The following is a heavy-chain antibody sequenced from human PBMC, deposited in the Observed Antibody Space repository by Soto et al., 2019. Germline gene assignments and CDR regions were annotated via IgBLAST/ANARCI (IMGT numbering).Heavy chain of an antibody. CDR2: INSDGSST. J-gene: IGHJ4*02. CDR1: GFTFSSYW. D-gene: IGHD6-19*01. CDR3: ARGGDSGWYVDY. Sequence: EVQLVESGGGLVQPGGSLRLSCAASGFTFSSYWMHWVRQAPGKGLVWVSRINSDGSSTSYADSVKGRFTISRDNAKNTPYLQMNSLRAEDTAVYYCARGGDSGWYVDYWGQGTLVTVSS. V-gene: IGHV3-74*01.